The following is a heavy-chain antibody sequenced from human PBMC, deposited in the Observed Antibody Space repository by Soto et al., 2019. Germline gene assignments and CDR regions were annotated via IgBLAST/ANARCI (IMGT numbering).Heavy chain of an antibody. Sequence: ETLSLTCSASAGCISRYYWGWVRQSPREGLEWIAHISYTVDASYNPSLKSRVTISLDTSKNQIALSLMSVTAADTAVYYCVGSLMSRAMESFDDCGQGTLVTVSA. D-gene: IGHD5-18*01. V-gene: IGHV4-59*01. CDR1: AGCISRYY. J-gene: IGHJ4*02. CDR2: ISYTVDA. CDR3: VGSLMSRAMESFDD.